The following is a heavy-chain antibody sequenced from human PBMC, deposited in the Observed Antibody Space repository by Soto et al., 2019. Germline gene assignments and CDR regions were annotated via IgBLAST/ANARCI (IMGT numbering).Heavy chain of an antibody. CDR1: GYTFTSYG. V-gene: IGHV1-18*04. Sequence: QVQLVQSGAEVKKPGASVKVSCKASGYTFTSYGISWVRQAPGQGLEWMGWISAYNGNTNYAQKLQGRVTMTTDTSTSTAYMELRSLRSDDTAVYYYVSTVTTEYYYYGMDVWGQGTTVTVSS. CDR2: ISAYNGNT. CDR3: VSTVTTEYYYYGMDV. D-gene: IGHD4-17*01. J-gene: IGHJ6*02.